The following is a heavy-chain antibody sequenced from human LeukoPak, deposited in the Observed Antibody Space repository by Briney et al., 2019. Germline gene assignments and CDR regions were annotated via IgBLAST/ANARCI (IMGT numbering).Heavy chain of an antibody. V-gene: IGHV3-23*01. D-gene: IGHD3-3*01. Sequence: GGSLRLSCAASGFTFSSYAMSWVRQAPGKGLEWVSAISGGGGSTYYADSVKGRFTISRDNSKNTLYLQMNSLRAEDTAVYYCAKDAPPYYDFWSGYPFFDYWGQGTLVTVSS. CDR2: ISGGGGST. CDR1: GFTFSSYA. J-gene: IGHJ4*02. CDR3: AKDAPPYYDFWSGYPFFDY.